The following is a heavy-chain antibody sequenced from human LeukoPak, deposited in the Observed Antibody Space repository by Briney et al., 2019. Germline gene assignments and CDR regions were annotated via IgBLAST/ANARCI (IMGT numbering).Heavy chain of an antibody. D-gene: IGHD3-22*01. CDR3: ARVGYWYDSSEGIFDY. Sequence: SETLSLTCTVSGGSISSHYWSWIRQPPGKGLEWIGYIYYSGSTNYNPSLKSRVTISVDTSKNQFSLKLSSVTAADTAVYYCARVGYWYDSSEGIFDYWGQGSLVTVSS. V-gene: IGHV4-59*11. CDR2: IYYSGST. CDR1: GGSISSHY. J-gene: IGHJ4*02.